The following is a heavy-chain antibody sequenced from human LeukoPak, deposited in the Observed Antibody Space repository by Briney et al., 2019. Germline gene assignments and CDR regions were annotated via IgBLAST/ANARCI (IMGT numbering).Heavy chain of an antibody. CDR1: GFTFDDYA. D-gene: IGHD6-19*01. J-gene: IGHJ6*03. Sequence: GGSLRLSCAASGFTFDDYAMHWARQAPGKGLEWVSLISWDGGSTYYADSVKGRFTISRDNSKNSLYLQMNSLRAEDTALYYCAKDATYGSGWYGYYYYYMDVWGKGTTVTVSS. CDR2: ISWDGGST. CDR3: AKDATYGSGWYGYYYYYMDV. V-gene: IGHV3-43D*04.